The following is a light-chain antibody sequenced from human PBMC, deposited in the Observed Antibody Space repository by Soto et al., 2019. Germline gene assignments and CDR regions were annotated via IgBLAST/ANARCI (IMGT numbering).Light chain of an antibody. CDR3: QQYGNSPIT. J-gene: IGKJ5*01. CDR1: QSVTSY. V-gene: IGKV3-20*01. CDR2: GAS. Sequence: EVVLTQSPGALSLSPGERATLSCRASQSVTSYLAWYRQKPGQAPRLLIHGASNRATGIPDRVSGSGSGTDFTLTISRLEPEDFAVYYCQQYGNSPITFGQGTRLEIK.